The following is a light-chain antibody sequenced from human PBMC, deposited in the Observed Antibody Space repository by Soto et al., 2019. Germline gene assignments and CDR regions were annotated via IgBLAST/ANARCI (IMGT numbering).Light chain of an antibody. CDR3: QQFSSYPLT. V-gene: IGKV3-20*01. CDR2: DAS. Sequence: EFVLTQSPGTLSLSPGERATLSCRASQTVRNNYLAWYQQKPGQAPRLLIYDASSRATGIPDRFSGGGSGTDFTLTISRREPDDFAVYYCQQFSSYPLTFGGGNKVEIK. CDR1: QTVRNNY. J-gene: IGKJ4*01.